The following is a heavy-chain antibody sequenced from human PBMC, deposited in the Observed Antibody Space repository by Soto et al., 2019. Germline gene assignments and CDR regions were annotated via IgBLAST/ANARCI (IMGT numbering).Heavy chain of an antibody. CDR2: ISGSGGST. Sequence: EVQLLESGGGLVQPGGSLRLSCAASGFTFSSYAMSWVRQAPGKGLEWVSAISGSGGSTYYADSVKGRFTISRANSKNTLYLQMNSLRAEDTAVYYCAKAPDIVVVPAGGSSYYFDYWGQGTLVTVSS. CDR3: AKAPDIVVVPAGGSSYYFDY. CDR1: GFTFSSYA. V-gene: IGHV3-23*01. J-gene: IGHJ4*02. D-gene: IGHD2-2*01.